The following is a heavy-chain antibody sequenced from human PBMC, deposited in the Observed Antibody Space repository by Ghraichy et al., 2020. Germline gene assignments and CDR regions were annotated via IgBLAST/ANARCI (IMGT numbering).Heavy chain of an antibody. V-gene: IGHV3-23*01. CDR3: AKGGGSSYFDY. Sequence: GGSLRLSCAASGITFSSYAMSWVRQAPGKGLEWVSSISGSGGSTYYADSVKGRFTISRDNSKTTLFLQMNSLRAEDTAVYYCAKGGGSSYFDYWGQGTLVTVSS. CDR1: GITFSSYA. CDR2: ISGSGGST. J-gene: IGHJ4*02. D-gene: IGHD2-15*01.